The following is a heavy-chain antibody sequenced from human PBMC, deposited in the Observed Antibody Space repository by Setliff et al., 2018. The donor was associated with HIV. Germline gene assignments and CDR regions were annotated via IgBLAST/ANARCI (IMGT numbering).Heavy chain of an antibody. V-gene: IGHV1-24*01. CDR3: ATGESIAAAPFDY. J-gene: IGHJ4*02. CDR2: FDPEDGET. Sequence: GASVKVSCKVSGYTLTELPMHWVRQAPGKGLEWMGGFDPEDGETIYAQKFQGRVTMTEDTSTDTAYMELSSLRSEDTAVYYCATGESIAAAPFDYWGQGTLVTVSS. D-gene: IGHD6-13*01. CDR1: GYTLTELP.